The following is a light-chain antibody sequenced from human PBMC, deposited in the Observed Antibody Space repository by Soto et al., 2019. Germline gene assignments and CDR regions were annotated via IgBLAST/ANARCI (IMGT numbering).Light chain of an antibody. Sequence: DIQITQSPCAHCVSXRGWVTITXXASQGISNYLAWFQQKPGKVPKRLIYAASSLQSGVPSRFSGSGSGTEFTLTICSLQPEDFATYYCLQHNSYPRTFGQGAKVDIK. CDR1: QGISNY. J-gene: IGKJ1*01. CDR3: LQHNSYPRT. V-gene: IGKV1-17*03. CDR2: AAS.